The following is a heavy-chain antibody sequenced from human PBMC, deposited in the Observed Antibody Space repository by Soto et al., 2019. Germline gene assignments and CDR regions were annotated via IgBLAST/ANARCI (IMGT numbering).Heavy chain of an antibody. J-gene: IGHJ6*02. CDR1: GYTFTSYD. Sequence: ASVKVSCKASGYTFTSYDINWVRQATGQGLEWMGWMNPNSGNTGYAQKFQGRVTMTRNTSISTAYMELSSLRSEDTAVYYCASXRHDYGDYYYYYYGMDVWGQGTTVTVSS. CDR3: ASXRHDYGDYYYYYYGMDV. D-gene: IGHD4-17*01. CDR2: MNPNSGNT. V-gene: IGHV1-8*01.